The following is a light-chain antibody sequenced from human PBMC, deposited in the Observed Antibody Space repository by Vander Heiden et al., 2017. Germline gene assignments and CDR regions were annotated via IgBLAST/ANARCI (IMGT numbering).Light chain of an antibody. CDR2: RDS. V-gene: IGLV3-9*01. CDR3: QVWDTNTVL. Sequence: SNDLTQPLPVSVALGQTATISCGGNNIGSKFVHWYQLQPGQAPVLVISRDSVRPSGIPERFSGSDSGNTATLTISRAQAGDEAVYYCQVWDTNTVLFGGGTKLTVL. J-gene: IGLJ2*01. CDR1: NIGSKF.